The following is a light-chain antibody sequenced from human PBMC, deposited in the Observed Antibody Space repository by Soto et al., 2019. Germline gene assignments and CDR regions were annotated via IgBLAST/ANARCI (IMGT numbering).Light chain of an antibody. Sequence: DIQMTQSPSTLSASVGDRVTIACRASQSIDSWLAWYQQKPGKAPKFLIYDASDLESGVPSRFSGNGSGTEFTLTISSLQPDDFATYYCQQYRGKPFTFGQGTKVEIK. CDR3: QQYRGKPFT. CDR1: QSIDSW. V-gene: IGKV1-5*01. J-gene: IGKJ2*01. CDR2: DAS.